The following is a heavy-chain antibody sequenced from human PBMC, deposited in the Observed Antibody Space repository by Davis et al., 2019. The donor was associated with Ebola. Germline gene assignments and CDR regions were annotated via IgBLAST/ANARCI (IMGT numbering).Heavy chain of an antibody. V-gene: IGHV1-2*04. D-gene: IGHD3-10*01. Sequence: YAQKFQGWVTMTRDTSISTAYMELSRLRSDDTAVYYCARGHYGSHFDFWGQGTLVTVSS. CDR3: ARGHYGSHFDF. J-gene: IGHJ4*02.